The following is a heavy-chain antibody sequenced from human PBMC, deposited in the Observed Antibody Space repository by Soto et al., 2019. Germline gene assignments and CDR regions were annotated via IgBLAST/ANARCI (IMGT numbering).Heavy chain of an antibody. V-gene: IGHV1-18*04. D-gene: IGHD3-3*01. CDR3: ARALYDFWSGYLSGNVDC. CDR2: ISAYNGNT. Sequence: ASVKVSCKASGYTFINYGISWVRQAPGQGPEWMGWISAYNGNTNYEQKLQGRVTMTTDTSTSTAYMELRCLKSDDTAVYYCARALYDFWSGYLSGNVDCWGQGTLVTVSS. J-gene: IGHJ4*02. CDR1: GYTFINYG.